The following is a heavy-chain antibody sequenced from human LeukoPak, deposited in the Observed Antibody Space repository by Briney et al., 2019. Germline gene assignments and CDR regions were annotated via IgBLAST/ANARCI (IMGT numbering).Heavy chain of an antibody. CDR1: GGSISSFY. V-gene: IGHV4-4*07. CDR2: IDNSGST. J-gene: IGHJ4*02. D-gene: IGHD2/OR15-2a*01. Sequence: SETLSLTCTVSGGSISSFYWSWIRQPAGKGLEWIGRIDNSGSTNYNPSLQSRVTMSIDTSKNHFSLRLRSVTAADTAVYYCARSEYYFRSLDHYYFDYWGRGTLVTVSS. CDR3: ARSEYYFRSLDHYYFDY.